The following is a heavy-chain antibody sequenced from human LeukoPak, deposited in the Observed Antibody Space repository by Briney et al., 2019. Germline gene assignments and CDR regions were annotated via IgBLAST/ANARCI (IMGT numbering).Heavy chain of an antibody. CDR3: ARSSGWYENWFDP. CDR1: GGSISSSSYY. Sequence: PSETLSLTCTVSGGSISSSSYYWGWIRQPPGKGLEWIGSIYYSGSTYYNPSLKSRVTISVDTSKNQFSLKPSSVTAADTAVYYCARSSGWYENWFDPWGQGTLVTVSS. V-gene: IGHV4-39*07. CDR2: IYYSGST. J-gene: IGHJ5*02. D-gene: IGHD6-19*01.